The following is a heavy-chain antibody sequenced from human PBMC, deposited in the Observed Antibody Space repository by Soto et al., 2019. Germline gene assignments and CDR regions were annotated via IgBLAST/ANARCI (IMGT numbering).Heavy chain of an antibody. CDR3: ARGRKSDYGGNSNWFDP. V-gene: IGHV4-59*01. CDR2: IYYSGST. CDR1: GGSISSYY. J-gene: IGHJ5*02. D-gene: IGHD4-17*01. Sequence: LSLTCTVSGGSISSYYWSWIRQPPGKGLEWIGYIYYSGSTNYHPSLKSRVTISVDTSKNQFSLKLTSVTAADTAVYYCARGRKSDYGGNSNWFDPWGQGTLVTVSS.